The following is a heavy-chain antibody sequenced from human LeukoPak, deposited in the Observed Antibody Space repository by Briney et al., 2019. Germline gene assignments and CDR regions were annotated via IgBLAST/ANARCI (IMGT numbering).Heavy chain of an antibody. D-gene: IGHD5-24*01. CDR2: VCYSGST. V-gene: IGHV4-61*01. Sequence: SETLSLTCTVSGDSVSSRSYYWSWIRQPPGRGLEWIGYVCYSGSTNYNPSLKSRVTISVDTSKNQFSLKLSSVTAADTAVYYCAKALRWMATIGADYWGQGTLVTVSS. CDR1: GDSVSSRSYY. J-gene: IGHJ4*02. CDR3: AKALRWMATIGADY.